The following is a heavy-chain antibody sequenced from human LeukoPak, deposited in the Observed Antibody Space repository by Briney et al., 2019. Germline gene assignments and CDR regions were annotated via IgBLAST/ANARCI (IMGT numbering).Heavy chain of an antibody. CDR1: GYTFTSYA. D-gene: IGHD5-18*01. J-gene: IGHJ4*02. Sequence: ASVKVSCKASGYTFTSYAMHWVRQAPGQRLEWMGWINAGNGNTKYSQKFQGRVTITRDTSASTAYMELSSLRSEDTAVYYCAREAFIQLWEYYFDYWGQGTLVTVSS. V-gene: IGHV1-3*01. CDR3: AREAFIQLWEYYFDY. CDR2: INAGNGNT.